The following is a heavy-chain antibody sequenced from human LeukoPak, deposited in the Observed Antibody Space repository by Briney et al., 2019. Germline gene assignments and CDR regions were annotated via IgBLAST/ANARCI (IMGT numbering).Heavy chain of an antibody. V-gene: IGHV4-34*01. CDR1: GGSCSGCY. CDR3: ARGVAGTTFLSDY. D-gene: IGHD1-7*01. Sequence: PSETLSLTCAVYGGSCSGCYWSWIRQPPGKGLEWIGEINHSGSTNYNPSLKSRVTISVDTSRNQFSLKLSSVTAADTAVYYCARGVAGTTFLSDYWGQGTLVTVSS. J-gene: IGHJ4*02. CDR2: INHSGST.